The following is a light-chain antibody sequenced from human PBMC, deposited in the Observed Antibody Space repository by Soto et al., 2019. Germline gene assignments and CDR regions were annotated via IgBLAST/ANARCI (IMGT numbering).Light chain of an antibody. Sequence: DIQMTQSPSTLSASVGDRVTITCRPSQSISNWLAWYQQQPGKAPKLLIYKASSLEIGVPSRFSGSGSGTEFTLTISSLQPEDFATYYCQQYNSYPWTFGQGTKVDIK. J-gene: IGKJ1*01. CDR2: KAS. CDR1: QSISNW. V-gene: IGKV1-5*03. CDR3: QQYNSYPWT.